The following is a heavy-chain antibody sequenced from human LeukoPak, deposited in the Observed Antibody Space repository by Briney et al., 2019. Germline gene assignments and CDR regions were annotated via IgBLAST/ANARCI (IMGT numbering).Heavy chain of an antibody. D-gene: IGHD4-23*01. V-gene: IGHV4-30-2*01. CDR2: IYHSGST. Sequence: SETLSLTCTVSGGSISSGGYYWSWIRQPPGKGLEWIGYIYHSGSTYYNPSLKSRVTISVDRSKNQFSLKLSSVTAADTAVYYCARTRNSGFYYYMDVWGKGTTVTVSS. CDR1: GGSISSGGYY. J-gene: IGHJ6*03. CDR3: ARTRNSGFYYYMDV.